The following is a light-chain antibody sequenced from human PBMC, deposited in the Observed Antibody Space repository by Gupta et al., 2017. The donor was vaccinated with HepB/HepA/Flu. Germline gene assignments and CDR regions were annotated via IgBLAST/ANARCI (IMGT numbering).Light chain of an antibody. CDR1: SSDIDSYNY. CDR3: SSYTSSRTLV. CDR2: DVS. Sequence: QSALTQLASVSGSSGQSLTLSCLVTSSDIDSYNYVSWYQQHPGKAPKLMIYDVSDRPPGVSDRFSGSKSGNTASLTISGLQAEDEADYYCSSYTSSRTLVFGGGTKLTVL. V-gene: IGLV2-14*01. J-gene: IGLJ2*01.